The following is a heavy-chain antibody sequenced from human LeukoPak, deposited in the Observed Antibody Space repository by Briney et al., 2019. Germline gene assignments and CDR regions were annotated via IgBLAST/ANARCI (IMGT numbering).Heavy chain of an antibody. Sequence: SVKVSCKAYGYTFTSHYIHWVRQAPGHGLEWMGMINPNEGSTTLADMAQDRVSMTRDTSPSTVYMELSRLRSEDKAVYYSGRDRGDYYDNLGSPYNCFDPWGQGTLVTVSS. D-gene: IGHD3-22*01. J-gene: IGHJ5*02. V-gene: IGHV1-46*01. CDR1: GYTFTSHY. CDR3: GRDRGDYYDNLGSPYNCFDP. CDR2: INPNEGST.